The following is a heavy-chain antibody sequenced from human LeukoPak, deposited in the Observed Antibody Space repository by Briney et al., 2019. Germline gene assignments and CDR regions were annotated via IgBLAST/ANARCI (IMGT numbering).Heavy chain of an antibody. J-gene: IGHJ4*02. CDR1: GLSIRNFW. V-gene: IGHV3-7*01. CDR3: VTDGDKWNDFEY. D-gene: IGHD1-1*01. CDR2: IDKDGNEI. Sequence: GGSLRLSCAASGLSIRNFWMHWVRQAPGKGLEWVAIIDKDGNEIKYVDSVKGRFTLSRDNARNSVYLQMNSLRTEDTALYYCVTDGDKWNDFEYWGQGTLVTVSS.